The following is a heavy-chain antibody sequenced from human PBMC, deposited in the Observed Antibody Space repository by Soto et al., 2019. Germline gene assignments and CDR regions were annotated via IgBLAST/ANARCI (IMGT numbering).Heavy chain of an antibody. Sequence: EVQLLESGGGLVQPGGSLRLSCATSGFTFSTYAMRWVRQAPGKGLECVSAISESGGVTYYADSVRGRFTISRDNYKSTLYLQLNSLRAEDTAVYYCARVAVVTNEWGWFDSWGLGTLVTVSS. V-gene: IGHV3-23*01. CDR1: GFTFSTYA. CDR2: ISESGGVT. J-gene: IGHJ5*01. CDR3: ARVAVVTNEWGWFDS. D-gene: IGHD2-15*01.